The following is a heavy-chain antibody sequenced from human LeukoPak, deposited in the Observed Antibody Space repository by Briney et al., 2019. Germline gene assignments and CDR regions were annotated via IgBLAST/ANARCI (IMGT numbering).Heavy chain of an antibody. CDR3: ARGYYDSSGYYAH. Sequence: ASVKVSCKASGGTFSSYAISWGRQAPGQGLEWMGGIIPIFGTANYAQKFQGRVTITADESTSTAYMELSSLRSEDTAVYYCARGYYDSSGYYAHWGQGTLVTVSS. J-gene: IGHJ4*02. V-gene: IGHV1-69*13. CDR1: GGTFSSYA. D-gene: IGHD3-22*01. CDR2: IIPIFGTA.